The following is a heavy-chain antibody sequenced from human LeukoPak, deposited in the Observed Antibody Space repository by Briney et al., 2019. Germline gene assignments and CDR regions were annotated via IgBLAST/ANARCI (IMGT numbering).Heavy chain of an antibody. CDR1: GYTFSDYD. Sequence: ASAKVSCKASGYTFSDYDINGVGQATGRGPEGMAWMNPKSGSTGYAQKFQGRVDITMDTFITTAYMELSSLTYAGTAAYYCSSGLTIFGVVINYWGQGTPVTVSS. CDR2: MNPKSGST. CDR3: SSGLTIFGVVINY. V-gene: IGHV1-8*03. D-gene: IGHD3-3*01. J-gene: IGHJ4*02.